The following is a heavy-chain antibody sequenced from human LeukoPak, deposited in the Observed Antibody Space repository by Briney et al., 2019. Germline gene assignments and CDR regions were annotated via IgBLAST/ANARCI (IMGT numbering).Heavy chain of an antibody. CDR1: GGSISSYY. D-gene: IGHD6-13*01. J-gene: IGHJ4*02. Sequence: KSSETLSLTCTVSGGSISSYYWSWIRQPPGKGLEWIGYIYYSGSTNYNPSLKSRVTISVDTSKNQFSLKLSSVTAADTAVYYCAVSVRSAAAGFYFDYWGQGTLVTVSS. CDR2: IYYSGST. CDR3: AVSVRSAAAGFYFDY. V-gene: IGHV4-59*01.